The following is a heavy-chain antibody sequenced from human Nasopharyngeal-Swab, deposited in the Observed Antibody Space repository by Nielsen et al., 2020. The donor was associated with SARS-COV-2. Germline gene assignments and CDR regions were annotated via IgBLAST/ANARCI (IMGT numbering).Heavy chain of an antibody. Sequence: GESLKISCAASGFTFSSYSMNWVRQAPGKGLKWVSYISSSSSTIYYADSVKGRFTISRDNAKNSLYLQMNSLRDEDTAVYYCAREPAARPPAPDYYYYYGMDVWGQGTTVTVSS. CDR3: AREPAARPPAPDYYYYYGMDV. D-gene: IGHD6-6*01. J-gene: IGHJ6*02. V-gene: IGHV3-48*02. CDR1: GFTFSSYS. CDR2: ISSSSSTI.